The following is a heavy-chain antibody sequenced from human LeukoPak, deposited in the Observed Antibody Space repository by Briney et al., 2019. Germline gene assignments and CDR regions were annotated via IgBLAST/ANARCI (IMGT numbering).Heavy chain of an antibody. J-gene: IGHJ4*02. D-gene: IGHD4-11*01. V-gene: IGHV4-39*01. Sequence: SETLSLTCTVSGGSISSSSYYWVWIRQPPGKGLEWIGSIYYSGSTYYHPSLKIRVTISIDTSKNQFSLKLSSVTAADTAVYFCARHNADYTFDYWGQGTLVTVYS. CDR3: ARHNADYTFDY. CDR1: GGSISSSSYY. CDR2: IYYSGST.